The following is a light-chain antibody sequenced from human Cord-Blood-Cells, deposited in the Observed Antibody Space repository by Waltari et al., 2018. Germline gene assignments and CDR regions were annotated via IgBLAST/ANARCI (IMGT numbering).Light chain of an antibody. CDR1: QSISSW. Sequence: DIQMTQSPSTLSASVGDRVTITCRASQSISSWLAWYQQKPGKAPKLLIYKASSLESGGPSRFSGSGSGTEFTLTISSLQPYDFATYYCQQYNSYSVTFGGGTKVEIK. CDR2: KAS. CDR3: QQYNSYSVT. J-gene: IGKJ4*01. V-gene: IGKV1-5*03.